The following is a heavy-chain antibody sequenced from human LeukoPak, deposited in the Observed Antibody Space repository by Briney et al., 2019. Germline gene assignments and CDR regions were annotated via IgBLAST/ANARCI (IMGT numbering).Heavy chain of an antibody. CDR3: AREVPGYSYGYYYYYMDV. CDR1: GGSISSYY. CDR2: INYSGST. D-gene: IGHD5-18*01. J-gene: IGHJ6*03. V-gene: IGHV4-59*01. Sequence: PSETLSLTCTVSGGSISSYYWSWIRQPPGKGLEWIGYINYSGSTNYNPSLKSRVTISVDTSKNQFSLKLSSVTAADTAVYYCAREVPGYSYGYYYYYMDVWGKGTTVTVSS.